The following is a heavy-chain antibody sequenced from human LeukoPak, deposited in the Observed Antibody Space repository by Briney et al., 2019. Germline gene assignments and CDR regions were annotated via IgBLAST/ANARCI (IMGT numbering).Heavy chain of an antibody. Sequence: SETLSLTCAVYGGSFSGYYWSWIRQPPGKGLEWIGEITHSGSTNYNPSLKSRVTISVDTSKNQFSLKLSSVTAADMAVYYCARARGAYYGSGSYYPSSSYFDYWGQGTLVTVSS. J-gene: IGHJ4*02. CDR1: GGSFSGYY. CDR2: ITHSGST. V-gene: IGHV4-34*01. D-gene: IGHD3-10*01. CDR3: ARARGAYYGSGSYYPSSSYFDY.